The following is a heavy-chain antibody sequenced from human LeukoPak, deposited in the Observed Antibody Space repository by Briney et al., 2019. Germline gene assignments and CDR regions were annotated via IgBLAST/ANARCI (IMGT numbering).Heavy chain of an antibody. J-gene: IGHJ3*01. CDR3: AKEGVGAVAAV. D-gene: IGHD6-19*01. V-gene: IGHV1-2*02. CDR1: GYTFTAYY. Sequence: ASVKVSCKASGYTFTAYYIHWVRQAPGQGLEWMGWINPNSGATNYARNFQGRVTMTTDTSITTAYMDLSRLRSGDTAVYYCAKEGVGAVAAVWGQGTMVTVSS. CDR2: INPNSGAT.